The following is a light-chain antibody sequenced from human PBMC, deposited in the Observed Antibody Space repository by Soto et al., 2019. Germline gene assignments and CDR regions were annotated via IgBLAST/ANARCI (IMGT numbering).Light chain of an antibody. CDR3: QRNYGTPYS. V-gene: IGKV1-39*01. Sequence: IHMTQSPSSLSASVGDRVTITCRASQRITTYLNWYQQKPGEDPKFLISTSGTLQRGVPSRFSRSGSGTDFTLTITSLQPADFETYFCQRNYGTPYSFGQGTQLEFK. J-gene: IGKJ2*03. CDR2: TSG. CDR1: QRITTY.